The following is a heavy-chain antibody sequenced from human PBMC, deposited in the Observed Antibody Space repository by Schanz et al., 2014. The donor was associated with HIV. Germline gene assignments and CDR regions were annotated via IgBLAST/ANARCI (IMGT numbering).Heavy chain of an antibody. CDR3: AKDRNHYDSRYRGKGNYYYYYGMDV. CDR1: GFTFSTYG. D-gene: IGHD3-22*01. CDR2: TSYDGTKK. Sequence: QVQLVESGGGVAQPGRSLRLSCAASGFTFSTYGMHWVRQAPGKGLEWVAVTSYDGTKKHYADSVKGRFTISRDNSKNTLYLQMKSLRPEDTAVYYCAKDRNHYDSRYRGKGNYYYYYGMDVWGQGTTVTVSS. V-gene: IGHV3-30*18. J-gene: IGHJ6*02.